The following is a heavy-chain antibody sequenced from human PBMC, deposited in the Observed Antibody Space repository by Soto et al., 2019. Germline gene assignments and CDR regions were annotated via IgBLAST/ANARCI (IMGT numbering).Heavy chain of an antibody. CDR2: MSYDGSNE. Sequence: QVQLVESGGGVFQPGRSLRLSCAAAGFTFSHYAMHWLRQAPGKGLEWVALMSYDGSNEYYADSVKGRFTISRDNSKNTLYLQMNSLRAGDTAVYYCATYGSHNFDYWGQGTLVTVSS. CDR3: ATYGSHNFDY. D-gene: IGHD1-26*01. CDR1: GFTFSHYA. V-gene: IGHV3-30*03. J-gene: IGHJ4*02.